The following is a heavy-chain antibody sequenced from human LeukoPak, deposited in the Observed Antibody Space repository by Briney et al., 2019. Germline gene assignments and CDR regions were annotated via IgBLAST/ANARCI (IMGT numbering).Heavy chain of an antibody. D-gene: IGHD6-19*01. CDR1: GGSISSYY. J-gene: IGHJ5*02. CDR2: IYYSGST. CDR3: ARVPVSSGWDNWFDP. Sequence: KPSETLSLTCTVSGGSISSYYWSWIRQPPGKGLEWIGYIYYSGSTNYNPSLKSRVTISVDTSKNQLSLKLSSVTAADTAVYYCARVPVSSGWDNWFDPWGQGTLVTVSS. V-gene: IGHV4-59*01.